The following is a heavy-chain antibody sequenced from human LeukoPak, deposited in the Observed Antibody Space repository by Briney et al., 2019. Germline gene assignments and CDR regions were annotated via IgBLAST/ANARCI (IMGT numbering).Heavy chain of an antibody. CDR3: AREGLLGAEDY. J-gene: IGHJ4*02. CDR1: VFAFSSYR. CDR2: INNNGTYS. D-gene: IGHD1-26*01. Sequence: GGSLRLSCAASVFAFSSYRMHWVRQAPRKGLGWVSRINNNGTYSTYADSAKGRFTISRDNAKNTLYLQMNILRGEDTAVYYCAREGLLGAEDYWGQGALVTVSS. V-gene: IGHV3-74*01.